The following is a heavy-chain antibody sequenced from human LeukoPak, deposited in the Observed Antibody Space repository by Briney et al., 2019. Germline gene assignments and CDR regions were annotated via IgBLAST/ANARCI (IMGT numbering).Heavy chain of an antibody. D-gene: IGHD2-2*02. CDR2: IYYSGST. J-gene: IGHJ4*02. Sequence: KPSETLSLTCSVSGYSITIGYYWAWIRQPPGKGLEWIGSIYYSGSTYYNPSPKSRVTISLDTSKNQFSLNLSSATAADTAVYYCAREGYCSGTSCYNFNYWGQGTLVTVSS. CDR3: AREGYCSGTSCYNFNY. V-gene: IGHV4-38-2*02. CDR1: GYSITIGYY.